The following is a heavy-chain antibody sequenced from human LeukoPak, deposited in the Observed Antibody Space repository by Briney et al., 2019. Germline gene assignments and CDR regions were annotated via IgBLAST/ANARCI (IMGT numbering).Heavy chain of an antibody. J-gene: IGHJ4*02. Sequence: TGGSLRLSCAASGFTFNSYAMNWVRQAPGKGLEWVSGISGSGGGTYYADSVKGRLTIPRDNSKNTLYLQMNSLRAEDTAVYYCAKNFGHYYYDSSGFDYWGQGTLVTVSS. CDR2: ISGSGGGT. D-gene: IGHD3-22*01. CDR3: AKNFGHYYYDSSGFDY. CDR1: GFTFNSYA. V-gene: IGHV3-23*01.